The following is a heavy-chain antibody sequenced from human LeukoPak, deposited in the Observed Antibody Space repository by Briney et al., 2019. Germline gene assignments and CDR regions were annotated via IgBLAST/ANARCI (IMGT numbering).Heavy chain of an antibody. V-gene: IGHV3-30*04. Sequence: GGSLRLSCAASGFTFSSYAMHWVRQAPGKGLEWVAVISYDGGNKYYADSVKGRFTISRDNSKNTLYLQMNGLRAEDTAVYYCARGRPSRETYYYESGSRYYYMDVWGKGTTVTVSS. CDR2: ISYDGGNK. CDR3: ARGRPSRETYYYESGSRYYYMDV. D-gene: IGHD3-10*01. CDR1: GFTFSSYA. J-gene: IGHJ6*03.